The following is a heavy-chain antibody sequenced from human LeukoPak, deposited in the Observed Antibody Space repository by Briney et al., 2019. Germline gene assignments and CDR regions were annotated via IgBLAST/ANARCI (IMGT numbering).Heavy chain of an antibody. CDR2: ISAYNGNT. CDR3: ARDRMNRLPGRSGHDY. D-gene: IGHD6-19*01. Sequence: GASVKVSCKASGYTFTSYGISWVRQAPGQGLEWMGWISAYNGNTNYAQKLQGRVTMTTDTSTSTAYMELRSLRSDDTAVYYCARDRMNRLPGRSGHDYWGQGTLVTVSS. V-gene: IGHV1-18*01. J-gene: IGHJ4*02. CDR1: GYTFTSYG.